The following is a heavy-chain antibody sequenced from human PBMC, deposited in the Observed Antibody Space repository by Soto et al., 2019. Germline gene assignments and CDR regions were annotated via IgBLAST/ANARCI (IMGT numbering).Heavy chain of an antibody. CDR3: ARGGGYDAFDY. D-gene: IGHD5-12*01. CDR2: ISHLEST. V-gene: IGHV4-30-2*06. Sequence: QLQLQESGSGLVKTSETLSLTCTVSGASISYGGYSWSWIRQSPGKGLEWIGYISHLESTYFHPSFKSRLTKSIDRPRNQFSLKLSSVTAADMAVYYCARGGGYDAFDYWGEGVLVSVSA. CDR1: GASISYGGYS. J-gene: IGHJ4*02.